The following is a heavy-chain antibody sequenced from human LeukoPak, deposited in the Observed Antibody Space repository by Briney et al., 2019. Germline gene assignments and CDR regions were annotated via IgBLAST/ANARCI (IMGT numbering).Heavy chain of an antibody. CDR2: ISSSSSYI. V-gene: IGHV3-21*01. J-gene: IGHJ6*02. D-gene: IGHD2-15*01. Sequence: GGSLRLSCAASGFTFSSYSMNWVRQAPGKGLEWVSSISSSSSYIYYAESVKGRFTISRDNAKNSLYLQMNSLRAEDTAVYYCARDPRRYCSGGSCYPDYYYYYGMDVWGQGTTVTVSS. CDR3: ARDPRRYCSGGSCYPDYYYYYGMDV. CDR1: GFTFSSYS.